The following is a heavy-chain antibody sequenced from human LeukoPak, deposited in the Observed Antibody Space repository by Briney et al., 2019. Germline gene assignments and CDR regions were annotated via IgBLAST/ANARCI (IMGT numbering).Heavy chain of an antibody. CDR3: AKAGSQTLAVWFGNAFDI. J-gene: IGHJ3*02. Sequence: GGSLRLSCAASGFTFRSSAMSWVRQTPGKGLEWVSPISGSGGSTYYADSVKGRFTISRDNSKNTLYLQMNSLRAEDTAVYYCAKAGSQTLAVWFGNAFDIWGQGTMVTVSS. CDR2: ISGSGGST. V-gene: IGHV3-23*01. CDR1: GFTFRSSA. D-gene: IGHD3-10*01.